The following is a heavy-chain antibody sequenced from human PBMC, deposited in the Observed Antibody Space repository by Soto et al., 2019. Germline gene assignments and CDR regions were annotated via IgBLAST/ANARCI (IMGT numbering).Heavy chain of an antibody. CDR2: ISSSGSTI. V-gene: IGHV3-11*01. J-gene: IGHJ5*02. CDR1: GFTFSDYY. Sequence: LRLSCAASGFTFSDYYMSWIRQAPGKGLEWVSYISSSGSTIYYADSVKGRFTISRDNAKNSLYLQMNSLRAEDTAVYYCAREGYYGSGSYRYNWFDPWGQGTLVTVSS. D-gene: IGHD3-10*01. CDR3: AREGYYGSGSYRYNWFDP.